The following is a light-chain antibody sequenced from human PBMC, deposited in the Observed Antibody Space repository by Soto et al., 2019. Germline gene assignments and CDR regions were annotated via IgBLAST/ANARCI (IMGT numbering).Light chain of an antibody. CDR2: EAS. V-gene: IGKV1-33*01. Sequence: DIQMTQSPSSLSRSVGERFTITCQASQDIRNSLTWYQQKPGKAPNLLIYEASRLQTGVPSRFSGGGSGTHFTFTISNLQPEDIATYYCQHYDNLPRYTFGLGTKVDIK. CDR1: QDIRNS. CDR3: QHYDNLPRYT. J-gene: IGKJ2*01.